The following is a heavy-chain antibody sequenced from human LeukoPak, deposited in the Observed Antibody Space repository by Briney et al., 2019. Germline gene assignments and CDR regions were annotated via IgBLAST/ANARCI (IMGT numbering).Heavy chain of an antibody. Sequence: PGGSLRLSCAASGFTFSSYWMHWARQAPGKGLVWVSRINSDGSSTNYADSVKGRFTISRDNAKNTLYLQTNSLRAEDTAVYYCARVFGNWYFDLWGRGTLVTVSS. CDR3: ARVFGNWYFDL. J-gene: IGHJ2*01. D-gene: IGHD3-10*02. CDR1: GFTFSSYW. CDR2: INSDGSST. V-gene: IGHV3-74*01.